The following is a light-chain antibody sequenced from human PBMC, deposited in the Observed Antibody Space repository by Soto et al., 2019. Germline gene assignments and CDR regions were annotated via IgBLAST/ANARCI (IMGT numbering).Light chain of an antibody. CDR3: SSQGTSSTLV. J-gene: IGLJ2*01. CDR2: DVS. Sequence: QSVLTQPASVSGSPGQSIPISFTGTSSDVGYYNYVSWYQQHPGKAPNLMIYDVSNRPSGVSNRFSGSKSGNTASLTISGLQPEDEADYYCSSQGTSSTLVFGGGTKLTVL. CDR1: SSDVGYYNY. V-gene: IGLV2-14*01.